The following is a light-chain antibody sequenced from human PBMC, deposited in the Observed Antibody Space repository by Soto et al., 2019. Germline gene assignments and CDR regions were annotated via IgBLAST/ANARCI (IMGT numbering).Light chain of an antibody. V-gene: IGKV3-20*01. CDR2: AAS. J-gene: IGKJ4*01. CDR1: QTVRSNS. Sequence: IVLTQSPGTLSLSPGERATLSCRASQTVRSNSLAWYQQKPGQAPRLLIYAASSRATGIPDRLSGGGSGTDFSLTISRLETEDFSVYYCQQYGSSPLTFGGGTKVDIK. CDR3: QQYGSSPLT.